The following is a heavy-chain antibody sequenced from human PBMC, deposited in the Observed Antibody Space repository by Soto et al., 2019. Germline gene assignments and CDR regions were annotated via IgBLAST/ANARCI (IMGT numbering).Heavy chain of an antibody. CDR3: SLGYSIGWYRFDY. V-gene: IGHV3-23*01. CDR2: ISGSGTNT. D-gene: IGHD6-19*01. Sequence: GGSLRLSCAASGFAFSNYEMSWVRQAPGKGLEWVSTISGSGTNTDYADSVKGRFTISRDISKNTLYLQMNSLRAEDTAVYYCSLGYSIGWYRFDYWGQGTLVTVSS. CDR1: GFAFSNYE. J-gene: IGHJ4*02.